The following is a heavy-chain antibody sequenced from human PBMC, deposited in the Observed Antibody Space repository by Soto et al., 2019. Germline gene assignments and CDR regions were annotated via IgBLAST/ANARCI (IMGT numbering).Heavy chain of an antibody. V-gene: IGHV4-34*01. CDR3: ARADRTLVTSYGLDV. J-gene: IGHJ6*02. CDR1: GGSFSGFY. Sequence: NPSETLSLTCAVSGGSFSGFYWTWIRQPPGEGLEWIGEINHSGTTNFNPSLRSRLTISLDSSKKRFSLKLTSMTAADAAVYYCARADRTLVTSYGLDVWGQGTTVTVSS. D-gene: IGHD2-21*02. CDR2: INHSGTT.